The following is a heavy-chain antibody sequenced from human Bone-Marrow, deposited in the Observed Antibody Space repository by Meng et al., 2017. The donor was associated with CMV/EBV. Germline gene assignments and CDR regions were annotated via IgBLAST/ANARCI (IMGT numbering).Heavy chain of an antibody. CDR1: GYTFTGYY. D-gene: IGHD1-26*01. J-gene: IGHJ4*02. CDR3: ARDTTYRTFDY. Sequence: ASVKVSCKASGYTFTGYYMHWVRQAPGQGLEWMGWISAYNGNTNYAQKLQGRVTMTTDTSTSTAYMELRSLRSDDTAVYYCARDTTYRTFDYWGQGTLVTVSS. V-gene: IGHV1-18*04. CDR2: ISAYNGNT.